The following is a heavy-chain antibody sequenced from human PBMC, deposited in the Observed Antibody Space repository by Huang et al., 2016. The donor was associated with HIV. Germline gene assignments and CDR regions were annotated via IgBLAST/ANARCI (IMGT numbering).Heavy chain of an antibody. V-gene: IGHV4-39*01. CDR3: ASQHIGAAATWF. D-gene: IGHD6-13*01. J-gene: IGHJ4*02. CDR1: GDFISSTTYY. CDR2: VYQSGST. Sequence: QLQLQESGPGQVKPSETLSLTCTVSGDFISSTTYYWGWIRQSPGKGLEWVGRVYQSGSTNYNPSLKSRVTLSVDTSRNQFSLRLNSVTAADTAVYYCASQHIGAAATWFWGRGTQVAVSS.